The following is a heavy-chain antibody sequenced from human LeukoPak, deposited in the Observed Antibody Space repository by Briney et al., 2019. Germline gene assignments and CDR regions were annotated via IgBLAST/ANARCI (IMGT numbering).Heavy chain of an antibody. D-gene: IGHD1-26*01. Sequence: SQTLSLTCTVSGGSISSGSYYLSWIRQPAGKGLEWIGRIYTSGSTNYNPSLKSRVTISVDTSKNQFSLKLSSVTAADTAVYYCARDRGLPWELLLWGQGTLVTVSS. J-gene: IGHJ4*02. CDR3: ARDRGLPWELLL. CDR1: GGSISSGSYY. CDR2: IYTSGST. V-gene: IGHV4-61*02.